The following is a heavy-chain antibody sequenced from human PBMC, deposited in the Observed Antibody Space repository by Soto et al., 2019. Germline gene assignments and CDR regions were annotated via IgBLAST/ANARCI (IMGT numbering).Heavy chain of an antibody. CDR2: IYHSGST. Sequence: SETLSLTCAVSGYSISSYYYWGWIRQPPGKGLEWIGSIYHSGSTYYNPSLESRVTTSLDTSKNQVSLKLSSVTAADTARYFCAREREDPRFYYGMDVWGQGTTVTVSS. D-gene: IGHD1-26*01. CDR3: AREREDPRFYYGMDV. CDR1: GYSISSYYY. J-gene: IGHJ6*02. V-gene: IGHV4-38-2*02.